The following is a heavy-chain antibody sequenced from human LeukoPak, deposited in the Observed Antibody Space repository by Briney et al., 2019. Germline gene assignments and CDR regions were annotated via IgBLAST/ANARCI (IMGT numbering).Heavy chain of an antibody. Sequence: PSETLSLTCTVSGGSISSSSYYWGWLRQPPGRGLEWIGSIYYSGSTYYNPSLKSRVTISVDTSKNQFSLKLSSVTAADTAVYYCARDWLEYYFDYWGQGTLVTVSS. CDR2: IYYSGST. D-gene: IGHD6-19*01. V-gene: IGHV4-39*07. CDR1: GGSISSSSYY. J-gene: IGHJ4*02. CDR3: ARDWLEYYFDY.